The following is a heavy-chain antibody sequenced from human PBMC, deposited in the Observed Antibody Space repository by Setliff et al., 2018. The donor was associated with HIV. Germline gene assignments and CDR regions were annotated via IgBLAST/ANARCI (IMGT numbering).Heavy chain of an antibody. CDR3: ARGTSVRWERRGGFEP. V-gene: IGHV3-7*03. Sequence: GGSLRLSCVASGFTFSNYWMAWLRQAPGKGLEWVANIKQDGIEKIYVDSVEGRFTISRDNARNSLDLQMNSLRAEDTAIYYCARGTSVRWERRGGFEPWGQGTLVT. J-gene: IGHJ5*02. CDR2: IKQDGIEK. CDR1: GFTFSNYW. D-gene: IGHD1-26*01.